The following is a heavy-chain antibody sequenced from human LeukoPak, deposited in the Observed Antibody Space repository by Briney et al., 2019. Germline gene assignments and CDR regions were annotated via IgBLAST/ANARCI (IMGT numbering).Heavy chain of an antibody. CDR3: ARDYDSSGIDY. V-gene: IGHV3-21*01. D-gene: IGHD3-22*01. Sequence: GGSLRLSCAASGFTFSSYSMNWVRQAPGKGLEWVSSISSSSSYTYYADSVKGRFTISRDNSKNTLYLQMNSLRAEDTAVYYCARDYDSSGIDYWGQGTLVTVSS. CDR2: ISSSSSYT. CDR1: GFTFSSYS. J-gene: IGHJ4*02.